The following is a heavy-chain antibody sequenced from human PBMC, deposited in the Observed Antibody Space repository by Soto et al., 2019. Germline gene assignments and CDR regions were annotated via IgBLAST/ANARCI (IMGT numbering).Heavy chain of an antibody. CDR3: ARLYGSGSHDAFDI. V-gene: IGHV4-59*08. CDR2: IYYSGST. Sequence: QVQLQESGPGLVKPSETLSLTCTVSGGSISSYYWSWIRQPPGKGLEWIGYIYYSGSTNYNPSLKSRVTISVDTSKNQFSLKLSSVTAADTAVYYCARLYGSGSHDAFDIWGQGTMVTVSS. J-gene: IGHJ3*02. D-gene: IGHD3-10*01. CDR1: GGSISSYY.